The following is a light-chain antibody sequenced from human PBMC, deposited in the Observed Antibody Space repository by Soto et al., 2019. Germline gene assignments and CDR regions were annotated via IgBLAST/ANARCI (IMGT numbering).Light chain of an antibody. CDR1: QSISRN. V-gene: IGKV3-15*01. J-gene: IGKJ5*01. CDR3: QQYNTWTSIT. Sequence: EIVMTQSPATLSVSPGERAMLSCRASQSISRNLGWYQQKPGQAPRLLIYGASNRATGIPARFSGSGSGTEFTLTISSLQSEDSAVYYCQQYNTWTSITFGQGTRLEIK. CDR2: GAS.